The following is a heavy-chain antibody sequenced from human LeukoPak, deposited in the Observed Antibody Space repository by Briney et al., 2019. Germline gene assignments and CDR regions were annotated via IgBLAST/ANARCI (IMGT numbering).Heavy chain of an antibody. J-gene: IGHJ5*02. D-gene: IGHD6-13*01. Sequence: AGGSLRLSCAASGFTVSSNYMSWVRQAPGKGLEWVSVIYSGGNTYYADSVKGRFTISRDNSKNTLYLQMNSLRAEDTAVYYCARDRSSSWYGNWFDPWGQGTLVTDSS. CDR3: ARDRSSSWYGNWFDP. CDR1: GFTVSSNY. V-gene: IGHV3-53*01. CDR2: IYSGGNT.